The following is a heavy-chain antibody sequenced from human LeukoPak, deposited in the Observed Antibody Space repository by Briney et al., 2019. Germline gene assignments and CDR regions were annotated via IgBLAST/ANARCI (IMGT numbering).Heavy chain of an antibody. V-gene: IGHV3-21*01. CDR3: AREGIVGATSEGYYYYYGMDV. CDR1: GFTYSSYS. D-gene: IGHD1-26*01. Sequence: GGSLRLSCAASGFTYSSYSMNGVGQAPAKGLEGVSSISSSSSYIYNADSVKGRFTTSRDNAKNSLYLQMNSLRAEDTAVYYCAREGIVGATSEGYYYYYGMDVWGQGTTVTVSS. J-gene: IGHJ6*02. CDR2: ISSSSSYI.